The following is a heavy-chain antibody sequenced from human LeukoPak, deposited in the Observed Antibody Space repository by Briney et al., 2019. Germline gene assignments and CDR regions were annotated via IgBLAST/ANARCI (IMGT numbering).Heavy chain of an antibody. V-gene: IGHV1-18*04. J-gene: IGHJ4*02. CDR2: IGAYNVKT. CDR3: ARDYCSGGSCQSGMLDY. Sequence: GASVKVSCKASGYTFTGYYMHWVRQAPGQGLEWMGWIGAYNVKTNYAQKFQGRVTMTTDTSTSTAYMELRSLISDDTAVYYCARDYCSGGSCQSGMLDYWGQGTLVTVSS. CDR1: GYTFTGYY. D-gene: IGHD2-15*01.